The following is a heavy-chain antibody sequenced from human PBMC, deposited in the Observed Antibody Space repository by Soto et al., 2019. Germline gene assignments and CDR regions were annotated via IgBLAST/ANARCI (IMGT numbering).Heavy chain of an antibody. V-gene: IGHV3-11*01. CDR2: ISSSGSGI. J-gene: IGHJ3*02. CDR3: ARAYSDAFDI. Sequence: QVQLVESGGGLVKPGGCLRLSCAASGFTFSDYYMTWIRQAPGKGLEWVSYISSSGSGIYYPDSVKGRFTISRDNAKKSLYLQMSSLRAEDTAVYYCARAYSDAFDIWGQGTLVTVSS. CDR1: GFTFSDYY. D-gene: IGHD2-15*01.